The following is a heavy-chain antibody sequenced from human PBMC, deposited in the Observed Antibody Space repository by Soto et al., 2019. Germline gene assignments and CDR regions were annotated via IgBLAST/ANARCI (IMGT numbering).Heavy chain of an antibody. V-gene: IGHV1-24*01. CDR3: AIICIATFLQRAFYI. D-gene: IGHD6-13*01. CDR2: FDPEDGET. CDR1: GYTLTELS. Sequence: ASVKVSCKVSGYTLTELSMHWVRQAPGKGLEWMGGFDPEDGETIYAQKFQGRVTMTEDTSTDTAYMELSSLRSEDTAVYYCAIICIATFLQRAFYICGQGTLVPVS. J-gene: IGHJ3*02.